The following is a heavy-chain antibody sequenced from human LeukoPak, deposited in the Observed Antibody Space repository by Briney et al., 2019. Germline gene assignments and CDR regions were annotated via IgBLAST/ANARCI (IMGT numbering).Heavy chain of an antibody. J-gene: IGHJ2*01. CDR1: GGSFSGYY. V-gene: IGHV4-34*01. CDR3: ARSKRYLGYFDL. CDR2: INHSGST. D-gene: IGHD3-9*01. Sequence: RPSETLSLTCAVYGGSFSGYYWSWIRQPPGKGLEWIGEINHSGSTNYNPSLKSRVTISVDTSKNQFSLKLSSVTAADTAVYYCARSKRYLGYFDLWGRGTLVTVSS.